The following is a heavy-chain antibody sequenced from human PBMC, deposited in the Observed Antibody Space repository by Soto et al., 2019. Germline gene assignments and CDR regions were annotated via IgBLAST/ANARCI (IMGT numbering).Heavy chain of an antibody. Sequence: SETLSLTCTVSGGSISSYYWSWIRQPAGKGLEWIGRIYTSGSTNYNPSLKSRVTMSVDTSKNQFSLKLSSVTAADTAVYYCARELSWFGELLYDYWGKGTLVTVS. D-gene: IGHD3-10*01. CDR2: IYTSGST. V-gene: IGHV4-4*07. J-gene: IGHJ4*02. CDR3: ARELSWFGELLYDY. CDR1: GGSISSYY.